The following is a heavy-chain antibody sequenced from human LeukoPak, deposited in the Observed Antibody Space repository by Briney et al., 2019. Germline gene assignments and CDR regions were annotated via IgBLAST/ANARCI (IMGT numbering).Heavy chain of an antibody. Sequence: TGGSLRLSCAASGFTFSSYAMSWVRQAPGKGLEWVSAISGSGGSTYYADSVKGRFTISRDNSKNTLYLQMNSLRAEDTAVYYCAKGNGPLQLARRFDYWGQGTLVTVSS. D-gene: IGHD6-6*01. CDR3: AKGNGPLQLARRFDY. CDR2: ISGSGGST. CDR1: GFTFSSYA. V-gene: IGHV3-23*01. J-gene: IGHJ4*02.